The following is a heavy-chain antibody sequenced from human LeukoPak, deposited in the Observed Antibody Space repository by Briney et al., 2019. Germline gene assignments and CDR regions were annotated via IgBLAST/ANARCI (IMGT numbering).Heavy chain of an antibody. CDR2: IYYTGST. Sequence: SETLSLTCTVSGGSVSSTEFYWGWIRQPPGKGLQWIGNIYYTGSTYYNSSLNSRVTMSVDTSQNRFSLKMTSVTAADTAVYYCARLSKGRYFDYIFDYWGQGTLVTVSS. V-gene: IGHV4-39*01. D-gene: IGHD3-9*01. CDR1: GGSVSSTEFY. CDR3: ARLSKGRYFDYIFDY. J-gene: IGHJ4*02.